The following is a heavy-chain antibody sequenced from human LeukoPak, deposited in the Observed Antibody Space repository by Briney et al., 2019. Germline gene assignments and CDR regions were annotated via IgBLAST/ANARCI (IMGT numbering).Heavy chain of an antibody. CDR2: ISYDGSNK. CDR1: GFTFSSCA. D-gene: IGHD4-17*01. CDR3: ARDFAYVDPYFDY. Sequence: GGSLRLSCAASGFTFSSCAMHWVRQAPGKGLEWVAVISYDGSNKYYADSVKGRFTISRDNSKNTLYLQMNSLRAEDTAVYYCARDFAYVDPYFDYWGQGTLVTVSS. J-gene: IGHJ4*02. V-gene: IGHV3-30-3*01.